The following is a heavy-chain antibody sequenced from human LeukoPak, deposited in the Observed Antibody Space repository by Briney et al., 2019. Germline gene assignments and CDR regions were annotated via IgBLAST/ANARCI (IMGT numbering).Heavy chain of an antibody. J-gene: IGHJ6*03. CDR2: ISSSSSYI. CDR3: ARVGSDYRSSWYAVYYYYYMDV. CDR1: GFTFSSYS. V-gene: IGHV3-21*01. Sequence: GGSLRLSCAASGFTFSSYSMNWVRQAPGKGLEWVSSISSSSSYIYYADSVKGRFTISRDNAKNTLYLQMNSLRAEDTAVYYCARVGSDYRSSWYAVYYYYYMDVWGKGTTVTVSS. D-gene: IGHD6-13*01.